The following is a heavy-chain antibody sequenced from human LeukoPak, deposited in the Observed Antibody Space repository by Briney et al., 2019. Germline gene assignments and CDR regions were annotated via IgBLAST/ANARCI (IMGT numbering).Heavy chain of an antibody. D-gene: IGHD3-10*01. Sequence: GGSLRLSCVVSGFNFRTFSMNWVRQVPGKGPEWVSSISSTSSYIYYGDAVRGRFTVFRDNAKNSVYLQMNSLRVDDTAVYYCARLHEESFYYYGMDVWGQGTTVTVSS. J-gene: IGHJ6*02. CDR2: ISSTSSYI. V-gene: IGHV3-21*06. CDR3: ARLHEESFYYYGMDV. CDR1: GFNFRTFS.